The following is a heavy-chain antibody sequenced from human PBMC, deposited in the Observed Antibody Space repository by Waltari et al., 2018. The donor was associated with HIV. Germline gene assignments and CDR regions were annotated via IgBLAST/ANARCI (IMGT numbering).Heavy chain of an antibody. CDR2: IYSVGST. CDR1: GFTVSSNY. CDR3: ARGLRYFDWVNAFDI. D-gene: IGHD3-9*01. Sequence: EVQLVESGGGLIQPGGSLRLSCAASGFTVSSNYMSWVRQAPGKGLELVLGIYSVGSTYYAASVKGRFTISRDNSKNTLYLQMNSLRAEDTAVYYCARGLRYFDWVNAFDIWGQGTMVTVSS. J-gene: IGHJ3*02. V-gene: IGHV3-53*01.